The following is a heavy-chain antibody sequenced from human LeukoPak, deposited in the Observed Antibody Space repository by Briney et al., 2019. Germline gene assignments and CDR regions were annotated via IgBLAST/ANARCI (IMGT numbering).Heavy chain of an antibody. J-gene: IGHJ3*02. CDR1: GFTFSSYS. CDR2: ISSSSSYI. D-gene: IGHD2/OR15-2a*01. Sequence: GGSLRLSFAASGFTFSSYSMNWVRQAPGKGLEWVSSISSSSSYIYYADSVKGRFTISRDNAKNSLYLQMNSLRAEDTAVYYCARDQLSSSAPRLGAFDIWGQGTMVTVSS. V-gene: IGHV3-21*01. CDR3: ARDQLSSSAPRLGAFDI.